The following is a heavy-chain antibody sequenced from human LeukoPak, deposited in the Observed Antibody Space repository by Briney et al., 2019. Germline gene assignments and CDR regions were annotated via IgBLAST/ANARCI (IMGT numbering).Heavy chain of an antibody. V-gene: IGHV1-18*01. Sequence: ASVKVPCKASGYTFTSYGIGWVRQAPGQGLEWMGWISAYNGNTNYAHKLQGRVTMTTDTSTSTAYMELRSLRSDDTAVYYCARGTVDTTIYYFDYWGQGTLVTVSS. CDR2: ISAYNGNT. CDR1: GYTFTSYG. CDR3: ARGTVDTTIYYFDY. D-gene: IGHD5-18*01. J-gene: IGHJ4*02.